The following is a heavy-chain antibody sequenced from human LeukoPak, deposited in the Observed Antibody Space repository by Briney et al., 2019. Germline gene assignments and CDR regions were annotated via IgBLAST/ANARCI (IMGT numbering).Heavy chain of an antibody. D-gene: IGHD6-6*01. Sequence: GASLQISCKGSGYSFTSYWIGWVRQLPGKGLEWMGIIYPGDSDTRYSPSFQGQVTISADKSISTAYLQWSSLKASDTAMYYCARRAGQLAYYYYGMDVWGQGTTVTVSS. CDR1: GYSFTSYW. CDR3: ARRAGQLAYYYYGMDV. V-gene: IGHV5-51*01. J-gene: IGHJ6*02. CDR2: IYPGDSDT.